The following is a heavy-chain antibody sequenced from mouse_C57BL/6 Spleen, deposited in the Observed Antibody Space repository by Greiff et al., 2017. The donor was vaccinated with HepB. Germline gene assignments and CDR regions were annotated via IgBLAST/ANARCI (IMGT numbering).Heavy chain of an antibody. D-gene: IGHD3-2*02. V-gene: IGHV1-15*01. CDR1: GYTFTDYE. CDR2: IDPETGGT. Sequence: VQLQQSGAELVRPGASVTLSCKASGYTFTDYEMHWVKQTPVHGLEWIGAIDPETGGTAYNQKFKGKAILTADKSSSTAYMELRSLTSEDSAVYYCTRYGSSGTLPYWGQGTLVTVSA. CDR3: TRYGSSGTLPY. J-gene: IGHJ3*01.